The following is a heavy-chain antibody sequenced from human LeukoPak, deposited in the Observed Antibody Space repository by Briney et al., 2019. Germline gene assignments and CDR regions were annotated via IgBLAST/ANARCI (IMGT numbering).Heavy chain of an antibody. CDR3: ARGGYQPYYYMDV. J-gene: IGHJ6*03. D-gene: IGHD2-2*01. Sequence: GGSLRLSCAASGFTVSTNYMSWVRQAPGKGLEWVSVIYSNDNTYYADSVEGRFTISRDNSKNTLYLQMNSLRAEDTAVYYCARGGYQPYYYMDVWGTGTTVTVSS. CDR2: IYSNDNT. V-gene: IGHV3-53*01. CDR1: GFTVSTNY.